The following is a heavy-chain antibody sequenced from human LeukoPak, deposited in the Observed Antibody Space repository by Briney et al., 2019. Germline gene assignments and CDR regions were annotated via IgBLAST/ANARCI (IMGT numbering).Heavy chain of an antibody. D-gene: IGHD3-9*01. J-gene: IGHJ6*02. Sequence: SETLSLTCAVSGGSISSGGYSWSWIRQPPGKGLEWIGYIYHSGSTYYNPSLKSRVTISVDRSKNQFSLKLSSVTAADTAVYYCARDLDILTGYQYYYGMDVWGQGTTVTVSS. CDR1: GGSISSGGYS. CDR2: IYHSGST. V-gene: IGHV4-30-2*01. CDR3: ARDLDILTGYQYYYGMDV.